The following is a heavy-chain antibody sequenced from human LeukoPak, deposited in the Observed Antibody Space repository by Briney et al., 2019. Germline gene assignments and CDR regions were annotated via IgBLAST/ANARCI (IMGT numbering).Heavy chain of an antibody. D-gene: IGHD2-15*01. CDR3: ARDSPYCSGGSCYSGYFDY. Sequence: GGSLRLSCAASGFTFSSYAMHWVRQAPGKGLEWVAVISYDGSNKYYADSVKGRFTISRDNSKNTLYLQMNSLRAEDTAVYYCARDSPYCSGGSCYSGYFDYWGQGTLVTVSS. J-gene: IGHJ4*02. CDR2: ISYDGSNK. CDR1: GFTFSSYA. V-gene: IGHV3-30*01.